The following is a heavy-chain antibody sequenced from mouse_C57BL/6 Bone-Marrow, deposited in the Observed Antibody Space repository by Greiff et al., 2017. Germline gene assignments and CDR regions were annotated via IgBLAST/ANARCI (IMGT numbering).Heavy chain of an antibody. J-gene: IGHJ2*01. D-gene: IGHD2-4*01. CDR3: ARSSSAMITLPFGY. Sequence: VQLQQSGPELVKPGASVKISCKASGYAFSSSWMNWVKQRPGKGLEWIGRIYPGDGDTNYNGKFKGKATLTADKSSSTAYMQLSSLTSEDSAVYLCARSSSAMITLPFGYGGQGTTLTVSS. CDR1: GYAFSSSW. CDR2: IYPGDGDT. V-gene: IGHV1-82*01.